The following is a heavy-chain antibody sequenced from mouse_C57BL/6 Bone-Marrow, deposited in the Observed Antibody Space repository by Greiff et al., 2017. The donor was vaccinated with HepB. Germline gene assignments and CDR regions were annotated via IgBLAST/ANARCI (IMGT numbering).Heavy chain of an antibody. V-gene: IGHV2-5*01. Sequence: VKLMESGPGLVQPSQSLSITCTVSGFSLTSYGVHWVRQSPGKGLEWLGVVWRGGSTDYNAAFMSRLSITKDNSKSQVFFKMNSLQADDTAIYYCAKNLYGSDAMDYWGQGTSVTVSS. CDR2: VWRGGST. CDR1: GFSLTSYG. CDR3: AKNLYGSDAMDY. D-gene: IGHD1-1*01. J-gene: IGHJ4*01.